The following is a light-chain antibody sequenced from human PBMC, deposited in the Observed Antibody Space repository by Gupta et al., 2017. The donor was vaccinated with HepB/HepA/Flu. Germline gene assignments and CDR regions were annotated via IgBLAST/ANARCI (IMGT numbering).Light chain of an antibody. Sequence: DIKMTQSPSTLSASVGERVTITCRASQSISSWLAWYQQKPGQAPKLLIQKASSLESGVPSRFSGSGSGTEFTLTISSLQPDDFATYYCQQYNSNSETFGQGTKVEIK. V-gene: IGKV1-5*03. CDR3: QQYNSNSET. J-gene: IGKJ1*01. CDR2: KAS. CDR1: QSISSW.